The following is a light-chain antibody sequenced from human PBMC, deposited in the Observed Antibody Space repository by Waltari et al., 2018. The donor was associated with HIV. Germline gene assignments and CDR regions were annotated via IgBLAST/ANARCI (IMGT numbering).Light chain of an antibody. CDR2: EVT. CDR1: SSNVGSDDL. CDR3: CSCPRSGIRYV. J-gene: IGLJ1*01. Sequence: QSALTQPASVSGSPGQSITISCTGTSSNVGSDDLVSWYQQHPGEAPKLIIYEVTKRPSGVSNLFAGSKSGNTASLTISGLQAEDEDDYYCCSCPRSGIRYVFGTGTKVTVL. V-gene: IGLV2-23*02.